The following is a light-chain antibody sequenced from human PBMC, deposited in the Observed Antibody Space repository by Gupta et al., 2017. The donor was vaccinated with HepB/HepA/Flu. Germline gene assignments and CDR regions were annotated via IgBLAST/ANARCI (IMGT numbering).Light chain of an antibody. Sequence: QSALTQPASVSVSPGQSITISCPGTSSDVGIYNLVSWYKQYPGKAPKLIIYDVSKRPSGVSNRFSGSKSGNTASLTITGLQAEDEADYYCCSYAGSSTYVVFGGGTKLTVL. CDR1: SSDVGIYNL. J-gene: IGLJ2*01. V-gene: IGLV2-23*02. CDR2: DVS. CDR3: CSYAGSSTYVV.